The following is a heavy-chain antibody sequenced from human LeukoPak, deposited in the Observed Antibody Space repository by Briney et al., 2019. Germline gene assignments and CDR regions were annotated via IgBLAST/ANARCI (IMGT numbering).Heavy chain of an antibody. D-gene: IGHD6-13*01. CDR3: ARSQSSSLIDY. Sequence: GGSLRLSCAASGFSFSAYGVPWVRQAPGKGLEWVAVIWYDGSSKDYADSVKGRFTFSRDNSKNTLYLQMNSLTVEDTAVYYCARSQSSSLIDYWGQGTLVIVSS. CDR2: IWYDGSSK. V-gene: IGHV3-33*01. J-gene: IGHJ4*02. CDR1: GFSFSAYG.